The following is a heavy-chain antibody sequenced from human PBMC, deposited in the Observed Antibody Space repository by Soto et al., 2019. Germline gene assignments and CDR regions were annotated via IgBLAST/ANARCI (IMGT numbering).Heavy chain of an antibody. CDR3: ARAATMRNWFDP. Sequence: ASVKVSCKASGGTFSSDAISWVRQAPGQGLEWMGGIIPIFGTANYAQKFQGRVTITADESTSTAYMELSSLRSEDTAVYYCARAATMRNWFDPWGQGTLVTVSS. J-gene: IGHJ5*02. D-gene: IGHD5-12*01. CDR1: GGTFSSDA. V-gene: IGHV1-69*13. CDR2: IIPIFGTA.